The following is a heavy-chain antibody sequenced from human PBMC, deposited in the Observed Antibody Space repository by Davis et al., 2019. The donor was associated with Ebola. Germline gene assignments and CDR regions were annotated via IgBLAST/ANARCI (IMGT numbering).Heavy chain of an antibody. V-gene: IGHV1-46*01. D-gene: IGHD1-26*01. CDR2: INPSGGST. CDR3: AGGVGATTLFDY. J-gene: IGHJ4*02. Sequence: ASVKVSCKASGYTFTSYYMHWVRQAPGQGLEWMGIINPSGGSTSYAKKFQGRVTMTRDTSTSTVYMELSSLRSEDTAVYYCAGGVGATTLFDYWGQGTLVTVSS. CDR1: GYTFTSYY.